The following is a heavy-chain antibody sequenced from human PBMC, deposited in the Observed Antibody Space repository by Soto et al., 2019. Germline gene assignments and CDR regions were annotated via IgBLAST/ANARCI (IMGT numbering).Heavy chain of an antibody. CDR2: ISPKSGNT. V-gene: IGHV1-18*01. CDR3: AVLTGYHIDH. CDR1: GYTFVNHG. Sequence: ASVKVSCKASGYTFVNHGINWVRQAPGQGLEWIGWISPKSGNTNYAQKVKGRAAFTTDTSTSTAYMDLRSLRSDDTAVYYGAVLTGYHIDHWGQGTLVTVSS. J-gene: IGHJ4*02. D-gene: IGHD3-9*01.